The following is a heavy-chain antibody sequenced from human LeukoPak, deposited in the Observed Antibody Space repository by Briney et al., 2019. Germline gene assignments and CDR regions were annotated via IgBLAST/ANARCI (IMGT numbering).Heavy chain of an antibody. CDR1: GFTFSNYP. V-gene: IGHV3-30*14. J-gene: IGHJ3*02. D-gene: IGHD1-26*01. CDR2: ISYDGGSK. CDR3: ARGPGPIAGAKNPFDI. Sequence: PGGSLRLSCAASGFTFSNYPMYWVRQAPGKGLEWVAVISYDGGSKYYADSVKGRFTISGDKSKNTLYLQMNSLRPEDTAVYYCARGPGPIAGAKNPFDIWGQGTMVTVSS.